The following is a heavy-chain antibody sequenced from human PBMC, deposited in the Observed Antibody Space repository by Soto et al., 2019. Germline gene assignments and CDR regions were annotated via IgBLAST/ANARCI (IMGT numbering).Heavy chain of an antibody. CDR1: GFAFSSYG. CDR2: ISYDGSDK. V-gene: IGHV3-30*18. J-gene: IGHJ6*02. Sequence: QVQLVESGGGVVQPGRPLRLSCAASGFAFSSYGMYWVRQAPSKGLEWVALISYDGSDKYYADSVKGRFTISRDNSKNTLYLQMNSLRDEDTAVYFCAKVRYDSSGYYYKGMDVWGQGTSVTVSS. D-gene: IGHD3-22*01. CDR3: AKVRYDSSGYYYKGMDV.